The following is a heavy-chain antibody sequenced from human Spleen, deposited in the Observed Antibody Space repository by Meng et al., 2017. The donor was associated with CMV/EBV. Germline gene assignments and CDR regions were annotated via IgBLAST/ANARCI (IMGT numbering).Heavy chain of an antibody. J-gene: IGHJ4*02. CDR3: ARYANQNVIPFYYFGY. CDR1: GFTFSAYY. V-gene: IGHV3-11*01. Sequence: GGSLRLSCEASGFTFSAYYTSWIRHAPGKGLEWISYIRSSNREVYIPSIGRTTYYADTVKGRFTISRDDANNTLFLQMNSLTADDATLYYCARYANQNVIPFYYFGYWGQGAPVTVSS. D-gene: IGHD2-21*01. CDR2: IRSSNREVYIPSIGRTT.